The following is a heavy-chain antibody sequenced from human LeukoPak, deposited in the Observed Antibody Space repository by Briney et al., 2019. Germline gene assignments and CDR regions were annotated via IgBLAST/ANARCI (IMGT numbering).Heavy chain of an antibody. CDR3: ARVQCSSSWYYYFDY. D-gene: IGHD6-13*01. J-gene: IGHJ4*02. CDR1: GGSTRRHY. V-gene: IGHV4-4*07. Sequence: SETLSLTCTVSGGSTRRHYWSWIRQPAGKGLEWIGHIYTSETTNYNPSLKSRVTMSLDTSKNQFSLKLTSVTAADTALYYCARVQCSSSWYYYFDYWGQGILVTVSS. CDR2: IYTSETT.